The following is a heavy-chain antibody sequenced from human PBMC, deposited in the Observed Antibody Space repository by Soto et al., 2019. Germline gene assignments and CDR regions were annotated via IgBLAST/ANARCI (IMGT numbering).Heavy chain of an antibody. CDR1: GFIFSSHW. J-gene: IGHJ4*02. CDR3: ARDRPDISNPTDHPMFDY. D-gene: IGHD6-6*01. CDR2: INSDGSST. V-gene: IGHV3-74*01. Sequence: LRLSCSASGFIFSSHWMHWVLQSAEKGLVWVSRINSDGSSTAYADSVKGRFTISRDNAKNTLYLQVNSLRVEDTAVYYCARDRPDISNPTDHPMFDYWGQGTQVTVSS.